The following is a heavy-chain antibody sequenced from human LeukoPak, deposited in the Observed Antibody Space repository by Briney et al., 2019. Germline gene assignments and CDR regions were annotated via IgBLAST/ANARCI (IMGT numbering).Heavy chain of an antibody. CDR3: ARDPITFGGVIVIPEILGMDV. Sequence: ASVKVSCKASGYTFTGYYMLWVRQAPGQGLEWMGWINPSSGGTNYAQKFQGRVTMTRDTSITTAYMELSRLRSDDTAVYYCARDPITFGGVIVIPEILGMDVWSQGTTVTVSS. J-gene: IGHJ6*02. CDR1: GYTFTGYY. V-gene: IGHV1-2*02. D-gene: IGHD3-16*02. CDR2: INPSSGGT.